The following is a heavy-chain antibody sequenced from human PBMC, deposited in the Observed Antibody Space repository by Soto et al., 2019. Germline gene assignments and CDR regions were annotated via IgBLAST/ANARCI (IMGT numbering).Heavy chain of an antibody. CDR3: ARGGWGRYFEL. CDR2: IKQDGGER. D-gene: IGHD2-21*02. J-gene: IGHJ2*01. CDR1: GFTFNNYW. Sequence: EVQLVESGGDLVQSGGSLRLSCAASGFTFNNYWMKWVRQGPGKGLEWVANIKQDGGERYYVDSVKGRFTISRDNANNSLYLQMDSLRVDDTAVYYCARGGWGRYFELWGRGTLVTVSS. V-gene: IGHV3-7*05.